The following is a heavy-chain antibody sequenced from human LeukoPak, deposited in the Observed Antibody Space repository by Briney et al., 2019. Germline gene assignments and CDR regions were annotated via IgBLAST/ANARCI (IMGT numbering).Heavy chain of an antibody. Sequence: SVKVSCKASGGTFSSYAISWVRQAPGQGLEWMGRIIPILGIANYAQKFQGRVTITADKSTSTAYMELSSLRSEDTAVYYCASSGRYCSGSSCYYYYGMDVWGQGTTVTVSS. CDR2: IIPILGIA. V-gene: IGHV1-69*04. CDR1: GGTFSSYA. D-gene: IGHD2-15*01. J-gene: IGHJ6*02. CDR3: ASSGRYCSGSSCYYYYGMDV.